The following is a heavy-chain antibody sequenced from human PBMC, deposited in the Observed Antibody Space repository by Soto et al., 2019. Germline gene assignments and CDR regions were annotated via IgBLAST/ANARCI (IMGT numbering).Heavy chain of an antibody. D-gene: IGHD3-16*01. CDR1: GASIRSYH. Sequence: QVQLQESGPGLVKPSETLSLTCAVSGASIRSYHWSWIRQPAGKGLEWIGRMQHTGNTNYNPSFKSRVTMSVDTSKNQISLKMTSVTAADTAVYFCAKDVSSRRWFDPWGQGILVIVSS. V-gene: IGHV4-4*07. J-gene: IGHJ5*02. CDR3: AKDVSSRRWFDP. CDR2: MQHTGNT.